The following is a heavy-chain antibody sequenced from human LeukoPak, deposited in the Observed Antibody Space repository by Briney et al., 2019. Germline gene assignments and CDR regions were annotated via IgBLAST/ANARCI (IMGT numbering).Heavy chain of an antibody. V-gene: IGHV4-34*01. D-gene: IGHD3/OR15-3a*01. CDR1: VGSFSDYY. CDR2: INHSGST. Sequence: SETLSLTCAVYVGSFSDYYWSWIRQPPGKGLEWIGEINHSGSTKYNPSLKGRVTISVDTSKNRFSLKLTSVTAADTAVYYCARQTGSGLFILPGGQGTLVTVSS. CDR3: ARQTGSGLFILP. J-gene: IGHJ4*02.